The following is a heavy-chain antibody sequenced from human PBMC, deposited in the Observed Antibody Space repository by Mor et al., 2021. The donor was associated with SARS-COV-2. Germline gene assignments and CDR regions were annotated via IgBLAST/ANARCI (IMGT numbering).Heavy chain of an antibody. V-gene: IGHV3-21*01. CDR3: ASLDTAMVTRSGY. J-gene: IGHJ4*02. D-gene: IGHD5-18*01. CDR2: SSTSYI. Sequence: SSTSYIYYAESVKGRFTISRDNAKKSLYLQMNSLRAEDTAVYYCASLDTAMVTRSGYWGQGTLVTVS.